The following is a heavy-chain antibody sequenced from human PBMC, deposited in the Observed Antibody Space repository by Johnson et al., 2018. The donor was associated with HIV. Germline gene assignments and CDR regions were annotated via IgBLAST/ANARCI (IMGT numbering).Heavy chain of an antibody. V-gene: IGHV3-30*04. CDR1: GFTFSSYA. CDR3: AKIVATSDDVFDI. Sequence: QVQLVESGGGLVQPGRSLRLSCAASGFTFSSYAMHWVRQAPGKGLEWLIVISYDGSNTYYADSVKGRFTISRDNSKNTLYLQMNSLRAEDTAVFYCAKIVATSDDVFDIWGQGTMVTVYS. D-gene: IGHD5-12*01. CDR2: ISYDGSNT. J-gene: IGHJ3*02.